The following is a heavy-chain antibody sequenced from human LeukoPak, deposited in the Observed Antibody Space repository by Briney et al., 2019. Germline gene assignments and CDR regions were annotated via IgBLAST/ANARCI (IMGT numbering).Heavy chain of an antibody. D-gene: IGHD4-17*01. V-gene: IGHV3-33*06. CDR2: IWYDESNK. CDR3: AKDTHYGDFHYLDY. CDR1: RFLLSNYR. J-gene: IGHJ4*02. Sequence: PGRALILSCAAPRFLLSNYRVHSGPQAPGKGLERVPAIWYDESNKYYVDSVKGRFTISRDNSKNTLYLQMNSLRAEDTAVYYCAKDTHYGDFHYLDYWGQGTLVTVSS.